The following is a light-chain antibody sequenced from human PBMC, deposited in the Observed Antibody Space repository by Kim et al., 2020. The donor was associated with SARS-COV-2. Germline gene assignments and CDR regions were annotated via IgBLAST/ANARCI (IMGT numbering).Light chain of an antibody. CDR1: SYKVRNDY. Sequence: TSSCSGASYKVRNDYVSQYQQPPRTAPNLLFYANDRRSSVIPHRFSGSKSGASATLVITGLQTGDEADYYCGTWDSSLSGVFGGGTQLTVL. J-gene: IGLJ3*02. CDR2: AND. CDR3: GTWDSSLSGV. V-gene: IGLV1-51*01.